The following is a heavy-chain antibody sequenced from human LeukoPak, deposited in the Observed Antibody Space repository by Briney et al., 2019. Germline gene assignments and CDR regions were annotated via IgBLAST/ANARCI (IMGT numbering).Heavy chain of an antibody. V-gene: IGHV1-69*05. Sequence: SVKVSCKASGGTFSSYAISWVRQAPGQGLEWMGGIIPIFGTANYAQKFQGRVTITTDAPTSTAYMELSSLRSEDTAVYYCARAPVTRNWFDPWGQGTLVTVSS. J-gene: IGHJ5*02. CDR1: GGTFSSYA. D-gene: IGHD4-23*01. CDR2: IIPIFGTA. CDR3: ARAPVTRNWFDP.